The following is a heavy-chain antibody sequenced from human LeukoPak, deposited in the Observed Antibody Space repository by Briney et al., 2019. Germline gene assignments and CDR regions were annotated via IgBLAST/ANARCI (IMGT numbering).Heavy chain of an antibody. D-gene: IGHD6-13*01. J-gene: IGHJ4*02. CDR1: GFTANNNY. CDR3: ARVVQQLAPFDY. V-gene: IGHV3-53*01. CDR2: ISSGGST. Sequence: PGGSLRLSCGASGFTANNNYMSWVRRAPRKGLEWVSIISSGGSTYYADSVKGRFTISRVNSKNTLYLQMNSLRAEDTAVYYCARVVQQLAPFDYWGQGTLVTVSS.